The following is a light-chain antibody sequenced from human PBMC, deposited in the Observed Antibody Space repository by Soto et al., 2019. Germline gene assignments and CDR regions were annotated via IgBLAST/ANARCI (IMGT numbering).Light chain of an antibody. V-gene: IGKV3-20*01. CDR3: QQYGSSPWT. J-gene: IGKJ1*01. CDR1: QSVSSSY. Sequence: EIVLTQSPGTLSLSPGERATLSCRASQSVSSSYLAWYQQKPGQAPGLVIYGASSRATGIPDRISGSGSGTDFTLTIRTLATEDFAVDYCQQYGSSPWTFGQGTKVEIK. CDR2: GAS.